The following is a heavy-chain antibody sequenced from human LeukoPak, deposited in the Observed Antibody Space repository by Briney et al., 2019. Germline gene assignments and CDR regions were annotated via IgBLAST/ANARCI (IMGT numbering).Heavy chain of an antibody. CDR2: ISSSSSYI. V-gene: IGHV3-21*01. J-gene: IGHJ5*02. Sequence: PGGSLRLSCAASGFTFSSYSMNWVRQAPGKGLEWVSSISSSSSYIYYADSVKGRFTISRDNAKNSLYLQMNRLRAEDTAVYYCARGDLYDYVWGSYRGCPFDPWGQGTLVTVSS. CDR1: GFTFSSYS. D-gene: IGHD3-16*02. CDR3: ARGDLYDYVWGSYRGCPFDP.